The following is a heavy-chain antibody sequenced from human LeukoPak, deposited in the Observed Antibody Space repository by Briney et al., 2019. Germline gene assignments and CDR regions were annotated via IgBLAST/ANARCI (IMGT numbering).Heavy chain of an antibody. CDR3: ARGRRPPTSRYCSSTSCHRGWFDP. Sequence: SETLSLTCAVYGGPFSGYYWSWIRQPPGKGLEWIGEINHSGSTNYNPSLKSRVTISVDTSKNQFSLKLSSVTAADTAVYYCARGRRPPTSRYCSSTSCHRGWFDPWGQGTLVTVSS. V-gene: IGHV4-34*01. D-gene: IGHD2-2*01. CDR1: GGPFSGYY. CDR2: INHSGST. J-gene: IGHJ5*02.